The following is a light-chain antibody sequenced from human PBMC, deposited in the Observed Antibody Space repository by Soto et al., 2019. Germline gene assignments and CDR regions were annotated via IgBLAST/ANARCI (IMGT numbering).Light chain of an antibody. V-gene: IGKV3-15*01. CDR1: QSVRSH. J-gene: IGKJ3*01. Sequence: IVLTQSPATLSLSPGEGVTLSCRASQSVRSHLAWYQQKPGQPPRLLIYGASTRATGIPARFSGSGSGSDFTLTISSLESEDFAVYYCQQHNKWPLTFGHGTKVDIK. CDR3: QQHNKWPLT. CDR2: GAS.